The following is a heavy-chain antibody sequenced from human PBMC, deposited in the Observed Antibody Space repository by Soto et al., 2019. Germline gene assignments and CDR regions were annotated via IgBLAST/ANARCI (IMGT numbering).Heavy chain of an antibody. CDR2: ISAYNGNT. Sequence: QVQLVQSGAEVKKPGASVKVSCKASGYTFTSYGISWVRQAPGQGLEWMGWISAYNGNTNYAQKLQGRVTMTTDTSTSTVDMELRSLRSDDTAVYYFVVAAQPYYFDFWGQGTLVTVSS. CDR3: VVAAQPYYFDF. J-gene: IGHJ4*02. D-gene: IGHD2-15*01. V-gene: IGHV1-18*01. CDR1: GYTFTSYG.